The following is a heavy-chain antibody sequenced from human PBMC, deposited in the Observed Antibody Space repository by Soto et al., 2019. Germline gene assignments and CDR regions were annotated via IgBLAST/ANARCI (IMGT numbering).Heavy chain of an antibody. V-gene: IGHV1-2*02. D-gene: IGHD5-12*01. CDR2: INPNSGMT. J-gene: IGHJ6*02. Sequence: GASVKVSCKASGYTFTTYYLHWVRQAPGQDLEWMGWINPNSGMTNSAQKFQGRVTMTRDASTSTAYMELSSLRSEDTAVYYCARGTRPAEMATIPQGTLYYYYYGMDVWGQGTTVTVSS. CDR3: ARGTRPAEMATIPQGTLYYYYYGMDV. CDR1: GYTFTTYY.